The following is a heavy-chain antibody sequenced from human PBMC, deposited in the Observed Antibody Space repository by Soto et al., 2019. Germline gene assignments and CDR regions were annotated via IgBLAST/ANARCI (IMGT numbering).Heavy chain of an antibody. CDR2: INHSGST. V-gene: IGHV4-34*01. J-gene: IGHJ4*02. Sequence: SETLSLTCAVYGGSFSGYYWSWIRQPPGKGLEWIGEINHSGSTNYNPSLKSRVTISVDTSKNQFSLKLSSVTAADTAVYYCARVSGSRIVAATRSFDYWGQGTLVTVSS. CDR3: ARVSGSRIVAATRSFDY. D-gene: IGHD2-15*01. CDR1: GGSFSGYY.